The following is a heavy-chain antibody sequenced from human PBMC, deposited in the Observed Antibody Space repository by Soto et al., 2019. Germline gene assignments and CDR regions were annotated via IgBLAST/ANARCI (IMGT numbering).Heavy chain of an antibody. V-gene: IGHV1-18*04. D-gene: IGHD3-22*01. CDR3: ARDRLRSYDSSGFYS. Sequence: ASVKVSCKASGYTFTSYFMHWVRQAPGQGLEWMGWINPSDGNRNFAQKFEDRVTMTTATSTNTVFLELRSLKSDDTAIYYCARDRLRSYDSSGFYSWGQGTMVTVSS. J-gene: IGHJ4*02. CDR2: INPSDGNR. CDR1: GYTFTSYF.